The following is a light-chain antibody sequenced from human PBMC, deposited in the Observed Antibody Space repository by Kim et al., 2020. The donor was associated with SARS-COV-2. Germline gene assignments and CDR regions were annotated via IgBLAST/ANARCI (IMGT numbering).Light chain of an antibody. V-gene: IGKV1D-13*01. J-gene: IGKJ4*01. Sequence: SSVGDRVTFTCRASQDISSSLAWYQQKPGKSPKLLIYDASNLESGVPSRFSGNRSGTHFTLTINSLQPEDFVTYYCQQFYDFPLSFGGGTKVDIK. CDR1: QDISSS. CDR2: DAS. CDR3: QQFYDFPLS.